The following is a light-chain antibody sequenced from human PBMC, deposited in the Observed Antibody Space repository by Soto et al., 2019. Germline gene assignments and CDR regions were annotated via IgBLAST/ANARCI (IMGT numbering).Light chain of an antibody. CDR3: SSYTSTSTYV. Sequence: QSVLTQPASVSGSPGQSITISCTGTSSEVGGYNYVSWYQQHPGKAPKLMIYDVTNRPSGISNRFSGSKSGNTASLTISELHAEDESDYYCSSYTSTSTYVFGTGTKATDL. V-gene: IGLV2-14*01. J-gene: IGLJ1*01. CDR2: DVT. CDR1: SSEVGGYNY.